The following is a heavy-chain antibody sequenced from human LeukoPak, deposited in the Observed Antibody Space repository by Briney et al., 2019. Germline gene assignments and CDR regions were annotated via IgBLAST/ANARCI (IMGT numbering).Heavy chain of an antibody. Sequence: PSETLSLTCTVSGGSISSYYWRWIRQPAGRGLEWIGRIYATGTTNYNPSLKSRVTMSVDTSKNQFSLKLSSVTAADTAVYYCARDVWGSTAFYFDYWGQGTLVTVSS. V-gene: IGHV4-4*07. J-gene: IGHJ4*02. CDR3: ARDVWGSTAFYFDY. D-gene: IGHD7-27*01. CDR2: IYATGTT. CDR1: GGSISSYY.